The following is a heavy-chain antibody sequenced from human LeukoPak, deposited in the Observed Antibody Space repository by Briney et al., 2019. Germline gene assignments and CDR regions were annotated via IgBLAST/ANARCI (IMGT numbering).Heavy chain of an antibody. J-gene: IGHJ6*02. CDR3: ARQQVYSSSSFLGPAYYYYYGMDV. D-gene: IGHD6-6*01. Sequence: PSETLSLTCTVSGGSISSSSYYWGWIRQPPGKGLEWIGSIYYSGSTYYNPSLKSRVTISVDTSKNQFSLKLSSVTAADTAVYYCARQQVYSSSSFLGPAYYYYYGMDVWGQGTTVTVSS. V-gene: IGHV4-39*01. CDR1: GGSISSSSYY. CDR2: IYYSGST.